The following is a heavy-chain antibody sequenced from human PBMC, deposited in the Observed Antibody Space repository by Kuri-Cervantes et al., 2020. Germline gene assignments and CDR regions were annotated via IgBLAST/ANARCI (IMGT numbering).Heavy chain of an antibody. CDR3: ARERDYYDSSGYNWIDP. Sequence: GSLRLSCTVSGGSISSSTYYWGWIRQPPGKGLEWIGTIYYSGSTHYNPSLKTRVTISVDMSKNQFSLQLSSVTAADTAVYYCARERDYYDSSGYNWIDPWGQGTLVTVSS. V-gene: IGHV4-39*07. CDR1: GGSISSSTYY. J-gene: IGHJ5*02. D-gene: IGHD3-22*01. CDR2: IYYSGST.